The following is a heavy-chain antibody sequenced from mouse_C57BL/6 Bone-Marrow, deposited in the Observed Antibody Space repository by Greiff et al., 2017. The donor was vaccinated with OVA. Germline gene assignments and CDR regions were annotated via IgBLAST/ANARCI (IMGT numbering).Heavy chain of an antibody. CDR3: ARHEEVLYDRGYFDV. Sequence: VQLKQSGAELVKPGASVKLSCKASGYTFTEYTIHWVKQRSGQGLEWIGWFYPGSGSIKYNEKFKDKATLTSDKSSSTVYMELSRLTSEDSAVYVCARHEEVLYDRGYFDVWGTGTTVTVSS. D-gene: IGHD2-3*01. CDR2: FYPGSGSI. V-gene: IGHV1-62-2*01. CDR1: GYTFTEYT. J-gene: IGHJ1*03.